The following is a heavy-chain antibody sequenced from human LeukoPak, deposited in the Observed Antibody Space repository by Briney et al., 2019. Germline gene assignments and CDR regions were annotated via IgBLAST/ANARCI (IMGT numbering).Heavy chain of an antibody. D-gene: IGHD2-15*01. CDR3: ARVSSSDPGQGGYYYYGMDV. V-gene: IGHV4-59*12. CDR1: GGSISSYY. Sequence: PSETLSLTCTVSGGSISSYYWSWIRQPPGKGLEWIGYIYYSGSTNYNPSLKSRVTISVDTSKNQFSLKLSSVTAADTAVYYCARVSSSDPGQGGYYYYGMDVWGQGTTVTVSS. J-gene: IGHJ6*02. CDR2: IYYSGST.